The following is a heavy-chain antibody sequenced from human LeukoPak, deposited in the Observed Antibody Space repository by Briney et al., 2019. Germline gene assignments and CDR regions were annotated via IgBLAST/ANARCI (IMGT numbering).Heavy chain of an antibody. CDR3: ARDLVGVVVPAAIGWFDP. Sequence: GRSLRLSCAASGFTFSSYAMHWVRQAPGKGMEWVAVISYDGSNKYYADSVKGRFTISRDNSKNTLYLQMNSLRAEDTAVYYCARDLVGVVVPAAIGWFDPWGQGTLVTVSS. V-gene: IGHV3-30-3*01. CDR1: GFTFSSYA. J-gene: IGHJ5*02. CDR2: ISYDGSNK. D-gene: IGHD2-2*02.